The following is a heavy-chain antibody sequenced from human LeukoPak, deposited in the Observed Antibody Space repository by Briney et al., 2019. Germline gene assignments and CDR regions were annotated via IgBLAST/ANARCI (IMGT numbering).Heavy chain of an antibody. CDR1: GYTFTDYY. CDR3: ARDLNGGNSA. CDR2: INPSSGGT. Sequence: ASVKVSCKASGYTFTDYYMHWVRQAPGQGLEWMGWINPSSGGTNYAQKFQGRVTMTRDTSINIDYVELSSLRSDDTAVYYCARDLNGGNSAWGQGTLVTVSS. J-gene: IGHJ5*02. D-gene: IGHD4-23*01. V-gene: IGHV1-2*02.